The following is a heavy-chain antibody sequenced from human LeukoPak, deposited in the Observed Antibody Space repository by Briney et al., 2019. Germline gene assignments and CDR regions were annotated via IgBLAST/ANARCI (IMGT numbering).Heavy chain of an antibody. CDR3: VKDQAGG. Sequence: GGSLRLSCEASGFSFSDYGMHWVRQGPGKGLEWVAFILYDGSQKYYADSVKGRFTVSRDNSKNAVYLQMNSLRTEDTAVYYCVKDQAGGWGQGTLVTVSS. CDR2: ILYDGSQK. V-gene: IGHV3-30*02. D-gene: IGHD6-19*01. CDR1: GFSFSDYG. J-gene: IGHJ4*02.